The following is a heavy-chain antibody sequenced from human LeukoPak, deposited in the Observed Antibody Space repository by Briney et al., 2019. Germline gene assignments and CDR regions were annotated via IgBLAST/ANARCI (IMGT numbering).Heavy chain of an antibody. CDR2: IDSSGNT. Sequence: SETPSLTCAVSGDSSSSSIYYWGWVRQPPGKGLEWIGTIDSSGNTYYNPSLKSRATISTDTSRSQFSLNLSSVTAADTAVYYCAREYTLYRSGWFLDYWGQGTVVTVSS. V-gene: IGHV4-39*07. CDR3: AREYTLYRSGWFLDY. CDR1: GDSSSSSIYY. D-gene: IGHD6-19*01. J-gene: IGHJ4*02.